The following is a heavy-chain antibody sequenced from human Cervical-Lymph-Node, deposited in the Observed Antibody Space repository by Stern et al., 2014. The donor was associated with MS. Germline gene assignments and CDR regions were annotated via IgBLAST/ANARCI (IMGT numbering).Heavy chain of an antibody. D-gene: IGHD2-8*02. J-gene: IGHJ4*02. V-gene: IGHV4-39*01. Sequence: QVQLQESGPGLVKPSETLSLTCAVSGDSISSYTHYWAWIRQPPGKGLEWIGSVYYSGPPYYTPPLKSRVPIPVDTPKNHFSLGLNSVTAADTAVYYCAKHACTGAACPFDLWGQGTLVTVSS. CDR1: GDSISSYTHY. CDR3: AKHACTGAACPFDL. CDR2: VYYSGPP.